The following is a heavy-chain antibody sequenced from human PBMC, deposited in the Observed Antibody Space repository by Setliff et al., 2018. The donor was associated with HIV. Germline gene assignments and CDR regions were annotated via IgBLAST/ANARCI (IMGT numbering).Heavy chain of an antibody. J-gene: IGHJ4*02. Sequence: GASVKVSCKASGYIFTSHKIHWVRQAPGQGLEWMGIITPSDSYTVYAQKFQGRVTMTRDTSTSTVYMELSSLRSDDTAVYYCARDRELLWFGELFFYYFDYWGQGTLVPSPQ. CDR2: ITPSDSYT. CDR1: GYIFTSHK. CDR3: ARDRELLWFGELFFYYFDY. V-gene: IGHV1-46*01. D-gene: IGHD3-10*01.